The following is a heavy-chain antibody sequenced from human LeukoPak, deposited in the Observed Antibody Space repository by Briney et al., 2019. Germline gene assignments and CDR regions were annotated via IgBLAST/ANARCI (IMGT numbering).Heavy chain of an antibody. CDR2: INSDGSST. CDR1: GFTFSSYW. Sequence: PGGSLRLSCAASGFTFSSYWMHWVRQAPGKGLVWVSRINSDGSSTSYAGSVKGRFTISRDNAKNTLYLQMNSLRAEDTAVYYCARDHPRVAAAGTIDWGQGTLVTVSS. CDR3: ARDHPRVAAAGTID. D-gene: IGHD6-13*01. V-gene: IGHV3-74*01. J-gene: IGHJ4*02.